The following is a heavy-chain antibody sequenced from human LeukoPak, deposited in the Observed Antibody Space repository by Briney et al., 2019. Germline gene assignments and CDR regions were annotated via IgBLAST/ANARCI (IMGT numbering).Heavy chain of an antibody. J-gene: IGHJ4*02. V-gene: IGHV5-51*01. CDR1: GYSFTSSW. Sequence: GESLKISCKGSGYSFTSSWIGWVRQMPGKGLEWMGNIDPSDSDTRHSPSFQGQVTISVDKSISTAYLQWSSLKASDTAIYYCARLNDILTGPFDYWGQGTLVTVSS. CDR3: ARLNDILTGPFDY. CDR2: IDPSDSDT. D-gene: IGHD3-9*01.